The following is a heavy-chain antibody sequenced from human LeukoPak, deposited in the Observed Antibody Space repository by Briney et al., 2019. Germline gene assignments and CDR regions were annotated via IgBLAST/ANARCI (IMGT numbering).Heavy chain of an antibody. J-gene: IGHJ4*02. CDR2: ISGGGTT. CDR1: GFTFSSYP. V-gene: IGHV3-64D*06. Sequence: PGGSLRLSCSASGFTFSSYPMHWVRQAPEKGLEYVSSISGGGTTDYADSVRGRFTISRDNSKNTLYLQMSSLSPEDTAVYYCVRNLPMDYWGQGTLVTVSS. D-gene: IGHD1-14*01. CDR3: VRNLPMDY.